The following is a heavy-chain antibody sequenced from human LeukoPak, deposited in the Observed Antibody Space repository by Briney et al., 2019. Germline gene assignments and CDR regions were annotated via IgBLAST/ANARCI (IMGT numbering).Heavy chain of an antibody. Sequence: KPSETLSLTCTVSGGSISSSSYYWGCIRQPPGKGLEWIGSIYDSGDTYYNPSLKSRVTISVDTSKNQFSLKLSSVTAADTAVYYCARRATVTGWYFDLWGRGTLVTVSS. V-gene: IGHV4-39*01. CDR2: IYDSGDT. CDR3: ARRATVTGWYFDL. D-gene: IGHD4-17*01. CDR1: GGSISSSSYY. J-gene: IGHJ2*01.